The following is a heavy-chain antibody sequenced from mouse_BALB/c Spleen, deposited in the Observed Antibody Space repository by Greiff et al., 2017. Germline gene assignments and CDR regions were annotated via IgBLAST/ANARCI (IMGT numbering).Heavy chain of an antibody. CDR1: GYTFTSYT. CDR2: INPSSGYT. CDR3: ARTPRDWYFDV. Sequence: VKLQQSGAELARPGASVKMSCKASGYTFTSYTMHWVKQRPGQGLEWIGYINPSSGYTNYNQKFKDKATLTADKSSSTAYMQLSSLTSEDSAVYYCARTPRDWYFDVWGAGTTVTVSS. J-gene: IGHJ1*01. V-gene: IGHV1-4*01.